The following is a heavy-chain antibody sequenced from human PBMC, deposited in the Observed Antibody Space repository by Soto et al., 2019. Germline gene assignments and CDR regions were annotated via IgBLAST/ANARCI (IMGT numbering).Heavy chain of an antibody. CDR3: ARDGQRYTTAWYGGLDY. J-gene: IGHJ4*02. Sequence: PGGSLRLSCAVSRFTFRSYDIFWVRQAPGKGLEWVAVVSYDGSNKEYADTVKGRFTISRDNPKNTVYLQMKNVRADDTAVYYCARDGQRYTTAWYGGLDYWGQGTLVTVSS. V-gene: IGHV3-30*03. CDR1: RFTFRSYD. D-gene: IGHD6-19*01. CDR2: VSYDGSNK.